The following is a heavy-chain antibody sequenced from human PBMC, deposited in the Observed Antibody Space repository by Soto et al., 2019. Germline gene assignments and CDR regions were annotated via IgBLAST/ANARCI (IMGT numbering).Heavy chain of an antibody. CDR3: ARQQLRGSYYYYYGMDV. V-gene: IGHV4-59*01. J-gene: IGHJ6*02. D-gene: IGHD5-18*01. CDR2: IYYSGST. Sequence: SETLSLTCTVSGGSISSYYWSWIRQPPGKGLEWIGYIYYSGSTNYNPSLKSRVTISVDTSKNQFSLKLSSVTTADTAVYYCARQQLRGSYYYYYGMDVWGQGTTVTVSS. CDR1: GGSISSYY.